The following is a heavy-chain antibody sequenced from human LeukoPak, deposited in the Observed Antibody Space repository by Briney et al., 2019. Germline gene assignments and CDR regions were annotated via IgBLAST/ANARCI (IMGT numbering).Heavy chain of an antibody. J-gene: IGHJ4*02. D-gene: IGHD3-22*01. Sequence: ASVKVSCKASGYTFTGYYMHWVRQAPRQGLEWMGRINPNSGGTNYAQKFQGRVTMTRDTSISTAYMELSRLRSDDTAVYYCARDPSDYYDSSPNDYWGQGTLVTVSS. V-gene: IGHV1-2*06. CDR1: GYTFTGYY. CDR3: ARDPSDYYDSSPNDY. CDR2: INPNSGGT.